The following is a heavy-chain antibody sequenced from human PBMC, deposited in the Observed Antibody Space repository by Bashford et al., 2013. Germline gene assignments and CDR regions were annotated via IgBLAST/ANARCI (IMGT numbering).Heavy chain of an antibody. V-gene: IGHV1-69*06. D-gene: IGHD2-15*01. CDR3: ARDRGYCSGGSCSFRSERTKDGVFDP. CDR2: IIPIFGTA. CDR1: GGTFSSYA. J-gene: IGHJ5*02. Sequence: SVKVSCKASGGTFSSYAISWVRQAPGQGLEWMGGIIPIFGTANYAQKFQGRVTITADKSTSTAYMELSSLRSEDTAVYYCARDRGYCSGGSCSFRSERTKDGVFDPWGQGTLVTVSS.